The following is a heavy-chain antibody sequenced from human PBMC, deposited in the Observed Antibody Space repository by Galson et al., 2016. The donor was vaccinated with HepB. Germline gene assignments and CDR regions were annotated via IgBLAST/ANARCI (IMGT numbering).Heavy chain of an antibody. Sequence: PALVKPTQTLTLTCTFSGFSLSTAGMCVTWIRQPPGKALEWLALVDWDDDKYYSTSLKTRLSISKNTSKNQVVLTVTNMDPVDAGTYFCARIRFRGQHGGAIDIWGQGTPVTVSS. CDR3: ARIRFRGQHGGAIDI. V-gene: IGHV2-70*01. CDR1: GFSLSTAGMC. D-gene: IGHD6-13*01. CDR2: VDWDDDK. J-gene: IGHJ3*02.